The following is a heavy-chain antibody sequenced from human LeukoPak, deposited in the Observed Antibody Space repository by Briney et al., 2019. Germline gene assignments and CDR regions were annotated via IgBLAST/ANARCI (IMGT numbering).Heavy chain of an antibody. Sequence: SETLSLTCTVSGYSISSGYYWGWIRQPPGKGLEWIASISHSGSTYYNPSLKSRVTISVDTSKNQFSLKLSSVTAADTAVYYCARLARSSGWYSPYYYYMDVWGKGTTVTISS. J-gene: IGHJ6*03. D-gene: IGHD6-19*01. V-gene: IGHV4-38-2*02. CDR2: ISHSGST. CDR1: GYSISSGYY. CDR3: ARLARSSGWYSPYYYYMDV.